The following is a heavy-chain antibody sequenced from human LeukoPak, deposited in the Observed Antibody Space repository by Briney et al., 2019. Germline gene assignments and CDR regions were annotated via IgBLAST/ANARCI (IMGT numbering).Heavy chain of an antibody. CDR3: ARLGLYGSGSYLAALDY. CDR2: IYYSGST. Sequence: SETLSLTCTVSGGSISSSSYYWGWIRQPPGKGLEWIGSIYYSGSTYYNPSLKSRVTISVDTSKNQFSLKLSSVTAADTAVYYCARLGLYGSGSYLAALDYWGQGTLVTVSS. D-gene: IGHD3-10*01. CDR1: GGSISSSSYY. J-gene: IGHJ4*02. V-gene: IGHV4-39*01.